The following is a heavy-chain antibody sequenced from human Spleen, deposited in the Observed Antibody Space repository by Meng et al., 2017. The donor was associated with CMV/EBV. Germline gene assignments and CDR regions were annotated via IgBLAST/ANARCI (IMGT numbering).Heavy chain of an antibody. V-gene: IGHV3-66*02. CDR1: GFTVSSNY. J-gene: IGHJ4*02. CDR2: IYNGGAT. Sequence: SLRLAGAASGFTVSSNYMTWVRKAPGKGLEWVSVIYNGGATYYADSVKGRFTISRDNSKNTLYLQMNSLRAEDTAVYYCARRYYFDYWGQGTLVTVSS. CDR3: ARRYYFDY.